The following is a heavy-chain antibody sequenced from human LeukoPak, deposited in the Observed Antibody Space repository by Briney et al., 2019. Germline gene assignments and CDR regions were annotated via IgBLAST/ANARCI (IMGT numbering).Heavy chain of an antibody. CDR3: ARKNEQGVTDF. Sequence: GGSRRLSCAASGFTFSSYWMNWFLKAPGKGLKWLAVISYHGSNIYYADSVKGRFTISRDNSKNTAFLQMNSLRPEDTALYYCARKNEQGVTDFWGQGALVTVSA. CDR2: ISYHGSNI. J-gene: IGHJ4*02. V-gene: IGHV3-30*03. CDR1: GFTFSSYW. D-gene: IGHD1-1*01.